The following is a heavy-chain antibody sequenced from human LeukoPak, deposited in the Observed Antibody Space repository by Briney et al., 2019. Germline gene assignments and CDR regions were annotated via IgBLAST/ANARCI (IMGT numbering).Heavy chain of an antibody. D-gene: IGHD6-19*01. CDR1: GGSFSGYY. CDR2: INHSGST. CDR3: ARCRRWLPQRGLVQSFDH. J-gene: IGHJ4*02. Sequence: PSETLSLTCAVYGGSFSGYYWSWIRQPPGTGLEWIGEINHSGSTNYNPSLKSRVTISVDTSKNQFSLKLSSVTAADTAVYYCARCRRWLPQRGLVQSFDHWGQGTLVTVSS. V-gene: IGHV4-34*01.